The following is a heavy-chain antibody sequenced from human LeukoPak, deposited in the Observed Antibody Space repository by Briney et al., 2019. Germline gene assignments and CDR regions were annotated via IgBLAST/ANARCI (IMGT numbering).Heavy chain of an antibody. D-gene: IGHD3-22*01. CDR2: LSSDGITQ. Sequence: HSGGSLRLSCVASGFSLTSYAMHWVRQAPGKGLEWVTILSSDGITQNYADSVRGRFTISSDDSKKTLYLQMNTLRREDTAIYYCARGAPRVVAFDHWGQGALVTVSS. CDR1: GFSLTSYA. V-gene: IGHV3-30*04. J-gene: IGHJ4*02. CDR3: ARGAPRVVAFDH.